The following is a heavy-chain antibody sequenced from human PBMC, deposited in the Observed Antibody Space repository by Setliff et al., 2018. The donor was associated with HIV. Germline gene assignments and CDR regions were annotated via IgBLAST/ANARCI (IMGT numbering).Heavy chain of an antibody. D-gene: IGHD3-22*01. J-gene: IGHJ6*02. CDR2: INPGNGNT. CDR1: GYTFTNHA. Sequence: ASVKVSCKASGYTFTNHAIHWVRQAPGQRLEWMGWINPGNGNTKYSQNFQGRVTITGDTSASTAYMELSSLTLEDTAVYYCARGDAIVIGSVYDMDVWGQGTPVTVSS. CDR3: ARGDAIVIGSVYDMDV. V-gene: IGHV1-3*01.